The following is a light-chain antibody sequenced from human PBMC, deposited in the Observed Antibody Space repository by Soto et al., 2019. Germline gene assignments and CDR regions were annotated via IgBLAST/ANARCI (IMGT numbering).Light chain of an antibody. CDR1: HDIYKF. V-gene: IGKV1-33*01. CDR2: DAS. J-gene: IGKJ5*01. CDR3: QQYDNVPPT. Sequence: DIQMTQSPSSLSASVGDRVTITCQASHDIYKFSNWFQQKPGKAPKLLIYDASNLETGVPARFSGSGSGTNFTFTITSLQPEDIATYYCQQYDNVPPTFGQGTRLEIK.